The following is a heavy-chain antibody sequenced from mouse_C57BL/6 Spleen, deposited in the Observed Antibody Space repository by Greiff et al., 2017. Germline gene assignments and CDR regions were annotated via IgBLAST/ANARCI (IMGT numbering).Heavy chain of an antibody. CDR2: ISGGGGNT. CDR1: GFTFSSYT. D-gene: IGHD1-1*01. J-gene: IGHJ2*01. V-gene: IGHV5-9*01. Sequence: EVYLVESGGGLVKPGGSLKLPCAASGFTFSSYTMSWVRHTPEKRLEWVATISGGGGNTYYPDSVKGRFTISRDNAKNTLYLQMGSLGSEDTALYYCARGGTTVVATGFDYWGQGNTLTVSS. CDR3: ARGGTTVVATGFDY.